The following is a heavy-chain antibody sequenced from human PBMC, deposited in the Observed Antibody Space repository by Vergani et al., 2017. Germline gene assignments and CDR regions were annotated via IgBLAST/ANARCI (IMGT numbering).Heavy chain of an antibody. CDR1: GYTFTSYA. Sequence: QVQLVQSGAEVKKPGASVKVSCKASGYTFTSYAMHWVRQAPGQRLEWMGWINAGNGNTNYAQKLQGRVTMTTDTSTSTAYMELRSLRSDDTAVYYCASWAITYPGMDVWGQGTTVTVSS. V-gene: IGHV1-3*01. J-gene: IGHJ6*02. D-gene: IGHD5-12*01. CDR3: ASWAITYPGMDV. CDR2: INAGNGNT.